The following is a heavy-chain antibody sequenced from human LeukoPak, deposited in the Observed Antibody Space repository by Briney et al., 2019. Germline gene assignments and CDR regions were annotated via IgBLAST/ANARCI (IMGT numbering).Heavy chain of an antibody. CDR2: ITSNSDAI. CDR1: GFPFDLYT. D-gene: IGHD3/OR15-3a*01. Sequence: GGSLRLSCAPSGFPFDLYTKNWVRQAPGKGLEWLSYITSNSDAIHYADSVRGRFTVSRDTAKNSLYLQMNSLRAGDTAIYYCTRHVGARTGYSDHWGQGTLVTVSS. J-gene: IGHJ4*02. CDR3: TRHVGARTGYSDH. V-gene: IGHV3-48*01.